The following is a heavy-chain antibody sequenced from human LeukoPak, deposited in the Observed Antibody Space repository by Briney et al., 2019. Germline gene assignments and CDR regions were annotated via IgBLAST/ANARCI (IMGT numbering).Heavy chain of an antibody. CDR2: INHSGST. Sequence: PSETLSLTCAVYGGSFSDYYWSWIRQPPGKGLEWIGDINHSGSTNYNPSLKSRITTSVDTSKNHFSLNLSSVTAADTAVYYCARGGWRPEYFQYWGQGTLVTVSS. CDR1: GGSFSDYY. D-gene: IGHD6-19*01. J-gene: IGHJ1*01. CDR3: ARGGWRPEYFQY. V-gene: IGHV4-34*01.